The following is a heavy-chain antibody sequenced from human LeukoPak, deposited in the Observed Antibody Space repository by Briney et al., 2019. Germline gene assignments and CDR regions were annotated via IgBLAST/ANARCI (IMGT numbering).Heavy chain of an antibody. CDR2: IKQDGSEK. CDR3: ARGGYDFWSGYYGSPGRLWAQKYYFDY. V-gene: IGHV3-7*01. J-gene: IGHJ4*02. CDR1: GFTFSRYW. D-gene: IGHD3-3*01. Sequence: GGSLRLSCAASGFTFSRYWMTWVRQVPRKGLEWVANIKQDGSEKYYVDSVKGRFTISRDNAKNSLYLQMNSLRAEDTAVYYCARGGYDFWSGYYGSPGRLWAQKYYFDYWGQGTLVTVSS.